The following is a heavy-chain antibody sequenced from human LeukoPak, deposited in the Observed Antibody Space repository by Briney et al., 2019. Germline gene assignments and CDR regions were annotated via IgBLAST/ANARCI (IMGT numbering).Heavy chain of an antibody. Sequence: SETLSLTCAVYGGSFSGYYWSWIRQPPGEGLERIGEINHSGSTNYNPSLKSRVTISVDTSKNQFSLKLSSVTAADTAVYYCARTIVATIKASRRGPYYFDYWGQGTLVTVSS. CDR2: INHSGST. CDR3: ARTIVATIKASRRGPYYFDY. V-gene: IGHV4-34*01. CDR1: GGSFSGYY. D-gene: IGHD5-12*01. J-gene: IGHJ4*02.